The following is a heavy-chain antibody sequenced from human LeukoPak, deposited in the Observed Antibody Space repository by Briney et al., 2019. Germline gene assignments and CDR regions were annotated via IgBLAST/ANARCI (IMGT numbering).Heavy chain of an antibody. D-gene: IGHD3-22*01. V-gene: IGHV3-30*04. CDR2: ISYDGSNK. CDR1: GFTFSSYA. CDR3: ARDQSSRYYDSSGYPPLAFDI. J-gene: IGHJ3*02. Sequence: PGRSLRLSCAASGFTFSSYAMHWVRQAPGKGLEWVAVISYDGSNKYYADSVKGRFTISRDNSKNTLYLQMNSLRAEDTAVYYCARDQSSRYYDSSGYPPLAFDIWGQGTMVTVSS.